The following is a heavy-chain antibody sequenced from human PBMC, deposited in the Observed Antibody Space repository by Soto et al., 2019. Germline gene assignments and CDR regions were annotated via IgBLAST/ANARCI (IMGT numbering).Heavy chain of an antibody. J-gene: IGHJ5*02. CDR2: ISSNGKYR. V-gene: IGHV3-11*06. D-gene: IGHD5-18*01. Sequence: GSLRLSCAASRFTFSDYYMTWIRQAPGKGLEWVSYISSNGKYRGYADSVKGRFTISRDNSKNTLYLQMNSLRAEDTAVYYCAKDQDTAMVFDPWGQGTLVTVSS. CDR3: AKDQDTAMVFDP. CDR1: RFTFSDYY.